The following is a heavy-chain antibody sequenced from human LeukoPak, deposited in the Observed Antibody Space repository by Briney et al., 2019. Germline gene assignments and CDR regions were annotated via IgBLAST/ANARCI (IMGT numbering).Heavy chain of an antibody. CDR1: GYTFTSYY. V-gene: IGHV1-46*01. CDR3: ATYCSSTSCPDY. Sequence: ASVKVSCKASGYTFTSYYMHWVRQAPGQGLEWMGIINPSGGSTSYAQKFQGRVTMTRGTSTSTVYMELSSLRSEDTAVYYCATYCSSTSCPDYWGQGTLVTVSS. J-gene: IGHJ4*02. CDR2: INPSGGST. D-gene: IGHD2-2*01.